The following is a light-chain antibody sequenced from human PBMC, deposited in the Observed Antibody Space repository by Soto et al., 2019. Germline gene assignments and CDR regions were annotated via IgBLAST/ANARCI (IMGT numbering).Light chain of an antibody. J-gene: IGKJ1*01. CDR3: QQYNSYSGT. CDR1: QSISSW. Sequence: DIHMTHSPSTLSASLADRFTITCGASQSISSWLAWYQQKPGKAPKLLIYDASSLESGVPSRFSGSGSGTEFTLTISSLQPDDFATYYCQQYNSYSGTFGQGTKV. CDR2: DAS. V-gene: IGKV1-5*01.